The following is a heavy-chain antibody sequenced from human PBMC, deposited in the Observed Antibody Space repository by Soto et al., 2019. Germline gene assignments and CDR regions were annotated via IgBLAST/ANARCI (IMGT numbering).Heavy chain of an antibody. J-gene: IGHJ4*02. CDR1: GGSISSSSYY. V-gene: IGHV4-39*01. Sequence: QLQLQESGPGLVKPSETLSLTCTVSGGSISSSSYYWGWIRQPPGKGLEWIGSIYYSGSTYYNPSLKSRVTISVDTSKNQFSLKLSSVTAADTAVYYCARGYFDWLLFGYYFDYWGQGTLVTVSS. CDR2: IYYSGST. D-gene: IGHD3-9*01. CDR3: ARGYFDWLLFGYYFDY.